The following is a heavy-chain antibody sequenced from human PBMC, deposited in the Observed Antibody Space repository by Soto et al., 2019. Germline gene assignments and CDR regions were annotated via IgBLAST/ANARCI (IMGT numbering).Heavy chain of an antibody. CDR3: ARGLHYDSISLDDY. CDR1: GGTFSSYA. D-gene: IGHD3-22*01. V-gene: IGHV1-69*04. Sequence: GAPVKVSCKASGGTFSSYAISWVRQAPGQGLEWMGRIIPILGIAKYAQKFQGRVTITADKSTSTAHMELSSLRSEDTAVYYCARGLHYDSISLDDYWGQGTLVTVSS. J-gene: IGHJ4*02. CDR2: IIPILGIA.